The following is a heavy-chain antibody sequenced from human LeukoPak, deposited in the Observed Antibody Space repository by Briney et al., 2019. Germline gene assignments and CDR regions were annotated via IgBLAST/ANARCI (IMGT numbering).Heavy chain of an antibody. CDR2: INRGGSA. Sequence: SQTLSLTCTVSGDSISSTHYYWNWIRQSPGKGLEWIAYINRGGSAYYNPSLESRVTISVDTSKDQFSLKVNSVTAADTAIYYCARSPGGLNEVDCWGQGTLVTVSS. CDR1: GDSISSTHYY. D-gene: IGHD1-1*01. J-gene: IGHJ4*02. V-gene: IGHV4-30-2*06. CDR3: ARSPGGLNEVDC.